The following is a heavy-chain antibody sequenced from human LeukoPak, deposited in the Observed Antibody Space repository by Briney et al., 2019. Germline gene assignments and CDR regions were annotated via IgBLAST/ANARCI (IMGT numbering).Heavy chain of an antibody. J-gene: IGHJ6*03. CDR3: ARGEILTGYYSYYYYYMDV. Sequence: PSETLSLTCTVSGYSISSAYYWGWIRQPPGKGLEWIGTISHSGSTYYNPSLKSRVTISVDTSKNQFSLKLSSVTAADTAVYYCARGEILTGYYSYYYYYMDVWGKGTTVTVSS. D-gene: IGHD3-9*01. CDR1: GYSISSAYY. CDR2: ISHSGST. V-gene: IGHV4-38-2*02.